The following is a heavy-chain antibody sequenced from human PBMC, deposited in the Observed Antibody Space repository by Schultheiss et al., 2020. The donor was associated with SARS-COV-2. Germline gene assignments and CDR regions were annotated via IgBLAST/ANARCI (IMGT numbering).Heavy chain of an antibody. CDR1: GYSISSGYY. D-gene: IGHD3-3*01. Sequence: SETLSLTCAVSGYSISSGYYWGWIRQPPGKGLEWIGYIYHSGSTYYNPSLKSRVTISVDTSKNQFSLKLSSVTAADTATYYCARDVSGYYLENWGQGALVTVSS. CDR2: IYHSGST. V-gene: IGHV4-38-2*02. CDR3: ARDVSGYYLEN. J-gene: IGHJ4*02.